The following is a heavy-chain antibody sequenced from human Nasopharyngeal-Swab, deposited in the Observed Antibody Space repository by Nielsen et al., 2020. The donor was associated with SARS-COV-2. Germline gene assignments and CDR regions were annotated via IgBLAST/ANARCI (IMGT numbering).Heavy chain of an antibody. Sequence: GSLRLSCTISGFTFSDYYMSWIRQAPGKGLEWVSVISSISGRTKYYADSVKGRFTISRDNAKNSVYLTLNSLRPEDTAVYYCAREAAKDYGGYPDYWGQGTLVTVSS. CDR1: GFTFSDYY. CDR2: ISSISGRTK. V-gene: IGHV3-11*01. CDR3: AREAAKDYGGYPDY. D-gene: IGHD4-23*01. J-gene: IGHJ4*02.